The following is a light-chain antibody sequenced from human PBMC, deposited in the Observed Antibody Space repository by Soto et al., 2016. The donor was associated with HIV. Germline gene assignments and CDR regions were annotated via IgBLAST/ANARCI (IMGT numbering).Light chain of an antibody. CDR1: RDIGSA. J-gene: IGKJ4*01. CDR2: DAS. CDR3: RQYNTYPLT. V-gene: IGKV1-13*02. Sequence: AIQLTQSPSSLSASVGDRVTITCRASRDIGSALAWYQQKPGKGPRLLIYDASSLESGVPSRFRGGGSGTEFTLTISSLQPDDFATYYCRQYNTYPLTFGGGTKVEIK.